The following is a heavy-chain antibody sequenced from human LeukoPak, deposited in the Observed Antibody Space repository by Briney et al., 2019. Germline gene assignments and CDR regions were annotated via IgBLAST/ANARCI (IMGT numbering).Heavy chain of an antibody. J-gene: IGHJ4*02. CDR2: ISYDGSNK. D-gene: IGHD6-13*01. CDR1: GFTFSSYA. CDR3: ARGNSSSRGFYFDY. V-gene: IGHV3-30-3*01. Sequence: PGGSLRLSCAASGFTFSSYAMHWVRQAPGKGLEWVAVISYDGSNKYYAGSVKGRFTISRDNSKNTLYLQMNSLRAEDTAVYYCARGNSSSRGFYFDYWGQGTLVTVSS.